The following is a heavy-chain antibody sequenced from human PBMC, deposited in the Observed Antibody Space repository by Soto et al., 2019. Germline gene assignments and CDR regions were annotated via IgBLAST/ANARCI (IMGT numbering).Heavy chain of an antibody. J-gene: IGHJ4*02. CDR1: GLNFSTYS. V-gene: IGHV3-21*01. D-gene: IGHD7-27*01. Sequence: ELQLVESGGGLVKPGGSLRLSCAASGLNFSTYSMNWVRQAPGKGLEWVSYINTRSNYIYLADSVRGRFTISRDNAKNSLFLQLNSLRAEDTAIYYCVTGFFDLWGQGTLVTVSS. CDR2: INTRSNYI. CDR3: VTGFFDL.